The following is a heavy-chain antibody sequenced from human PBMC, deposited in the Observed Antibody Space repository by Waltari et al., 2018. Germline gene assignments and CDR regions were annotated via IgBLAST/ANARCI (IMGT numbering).Heavy chain of an antibody. CDR1: ADIFDRHP. CDR3: ATVDEMVRGYLES. J-gene: IGHJ4*01. CDR2: IIPSVGKA. V-gene: IGHV1-69*08. D-gene: IGHD3-10*01. Sequence: QVQLVQSGAEVKKPGSSVKVSCKASADIFDRHPITWVRQAPGQRLEWLGRIIPSVGKANYAQQLQGRLTIIADKATSAVFMELSNLRSEDTAVYYCATVDEMVRGYLESWGQGTLVTVSS.